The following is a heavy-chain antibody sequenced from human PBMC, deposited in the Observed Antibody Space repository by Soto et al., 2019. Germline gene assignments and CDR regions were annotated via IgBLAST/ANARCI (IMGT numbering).Heavy chain of an antibody. CDR2: IIPVFGTA. D-gene: IGHD2-2*02. CDR1: GGTVSSYA. CDR3: ARSRCGSSTSCYIGGMDV. V-gene: IGHV1-69*01. J-gene: IGHJ6*02. Sequence: SVEVSAKASGGTVSSYAISSVRRAPGQALEWMGGIIPVFGTANYAQKFQGRVTITADESTSTAYMELSSLRSEDTAVYYCARSRCGSSTSCYIGGMDVWGQGTTVTVSS.